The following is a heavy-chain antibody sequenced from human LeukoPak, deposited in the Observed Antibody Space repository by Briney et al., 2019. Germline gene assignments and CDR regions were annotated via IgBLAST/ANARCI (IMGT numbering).Heavy chain of an antibody. CDR1: GFTFSSYW. CDR3: ARGGGLDV. J-gene: IGHJ6*02. Sequence: GGSLRLSCAASGFTFSSYWMNWARQAPGKGLEWVASINHNGNVNYYVDSVKGRFTISRDNAKNTLYLQMSNLRAEDTGVYFCARGGGLDVWGQGATVTVSS. D-gene: IGHD3-16*01. V-gene: IGHV3-7*03. CDR2: INHNGNVN.